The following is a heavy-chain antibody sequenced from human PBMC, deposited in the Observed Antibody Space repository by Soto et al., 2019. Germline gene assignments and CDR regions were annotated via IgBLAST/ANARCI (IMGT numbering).Heavy chain of an antibody. CDR3: ARRMATISGTPPNFYYYAMDV. J-gene: IGHJ6*02. V-gene: IGHV3-30-3*01. Sequence: GGSLRLSCAASGFTFSNYALHWVRQAPGKGLEWLAVISYDGNNIYYPDSVKGRFTISRDNSKNTVYLQMSSLRAEDTAVYFCARRMATISGTPPNFYYYAMDVWGQGTTVTVSS. CDR2: ISYDGNNI. D-gene: IGHD5-12*01. CDR1: GFTFSNYA.